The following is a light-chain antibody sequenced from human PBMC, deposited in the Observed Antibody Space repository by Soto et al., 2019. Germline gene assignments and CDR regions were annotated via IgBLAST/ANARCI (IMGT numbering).Light chain of an antibody. V-gene: IGLV1-44*01. CDR3: AAWDDTLKRYV. CDR2: YNN. CDR1: SSNIASNT. Sequence: QSVLTQPPSASATPGQTYSISCSGSSSNIASNTVNWYQHLPGTAPKLLIYYNNQRPSVVPDRFSGSKSGTSASLAISGLQSEDESDYYCAAWDDTLKRYVFGTGTTVTVL. J-gene: IGLJ1*01.